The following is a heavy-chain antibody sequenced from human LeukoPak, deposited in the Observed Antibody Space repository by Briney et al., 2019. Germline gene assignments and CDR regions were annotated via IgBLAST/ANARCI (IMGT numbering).Heavy chain of an antibody. Sequence: TASETLSLTCTVSGDSITTNNWWTWVRQPPGKGLEWIGEIYHTGSTTYNPSLESRLTLSVDKSRNQFSLRLSSVTAADTAVYYCARDYQGGYGDKTVDYWGQGTLVTVSS. CDR2: IYHTGST. CDR1: GDSITTNNW. CDR3: ARDYQGGYGDKTVDY. D-gene: IGHD5-18*01. V-gene: IGHV4-4*02. J-gene: IGHJ4*02.